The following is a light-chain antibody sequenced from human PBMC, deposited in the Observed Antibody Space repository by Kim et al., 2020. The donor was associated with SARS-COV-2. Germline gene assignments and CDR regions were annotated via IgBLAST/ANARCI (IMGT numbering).Light chain of an antibody. Sequence: GQSVTISCTGTRSDVGGYNYVSWYQHHPGKAPKLMIYEVIKRPSGVPDRFSGSKSGNTASLTVSGLQTEDEADYYCSSYAGSNNFVFGSGTKVTVL. J-gene: IGLJ1*01. V-gene: IGLV2-8*01. CDR3: SSYAGSNNFV. CDR2: EVI. CDR1: RSDVGGYNY.